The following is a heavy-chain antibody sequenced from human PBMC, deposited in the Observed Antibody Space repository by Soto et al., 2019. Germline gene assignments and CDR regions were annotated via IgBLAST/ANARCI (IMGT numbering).Heavy chain of an antibody. J-gene: IGHJ6*02. V-gene: IGHV6-1*01. D-gene: IGHD2-15*01. CDR1: GDSVSSNSAA. Sequence: SQTLSLTCAISGDSVSSNSAAWNWIRQSPSRGLEWLGRTYYRSKWYNDYAVSVKSRITINPDTSKNQFSLQLNSVPPEDTAVYYCAKDPMRFGGGHYCCSGREGWGQGPTGAVS. CDR3: AKDPMRFGGGHYCCSGREG. CDR2: TYYRSKWYN.